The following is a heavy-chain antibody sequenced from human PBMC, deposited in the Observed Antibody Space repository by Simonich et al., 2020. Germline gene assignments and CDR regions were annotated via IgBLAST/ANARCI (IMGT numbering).Heavy chain of an antibody. Sequence: QVQLVQSGAEVKKPGASVKVSCKASGYTFTSYGISWGGQAPGQGLEWMGWISDYTGNTNYAQKIQGRVTMTTDTSTSTAYMELRSLRYDDTAVYYCARSTTGTTAFDIWGQGTMVTVSS. D-gene: IGHD1-1*01. J-gene: IGHJ3*02. CDR3: ARSTTGTTAFDI. CDR2: ISDYTGNT. V-gene: IGHV1-18*01. CDR1: GYTFTSYG.